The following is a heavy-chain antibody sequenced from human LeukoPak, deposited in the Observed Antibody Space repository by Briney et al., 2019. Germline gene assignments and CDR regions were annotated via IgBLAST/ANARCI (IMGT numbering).Heavy chain of an antibody. CDR1: GYTFTSYY. J-gene: IGHJ4*02. D-gene: IGHD2-15*01. V-gene: IGHV1-46*01. Sequence: ASVKVSCKASGYTFTSYYMHWVRQAPGQGLEWMGIINPSGGSTSYAQKFQGRVTMTRDTSISTAYMELSRLRSDDTAVYYCARSWRHCSGDSCYPIDYWGQGTQVTVSS. CDR2: INPSGGST. CDR3: ARSWRHCSGDSCYPIDY.